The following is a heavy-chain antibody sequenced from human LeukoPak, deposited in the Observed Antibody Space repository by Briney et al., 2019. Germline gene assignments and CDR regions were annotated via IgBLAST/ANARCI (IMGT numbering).Heavy chain of an antibody. V-gene: IGHV3-53*01. CDR1: GFTVSSDS. CDR3: AKGGAVSSKSITLIRGTRRYYYYMDV. CDR2: IYSGGST. J-gene: IGHJ6*03. Sequence: PGGSLRLSCTVSGFTVSSDSMSWVRQAPGKGLEWVSFIYSGGSTHYSDSVKGRFTISRDNSKNTLYLQMNSLRAEDTAVYYCAKGGAVSSKSITLIRGTRRYYYYMDVWGKGTSVTISS. D-gene: IGHD3-10*01.